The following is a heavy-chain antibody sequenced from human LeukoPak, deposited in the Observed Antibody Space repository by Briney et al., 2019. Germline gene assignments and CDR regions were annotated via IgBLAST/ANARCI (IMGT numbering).Heavy chain of an antibody. D-gene: IGHD2-2*01. CDR3: ARESSSLGPAAIPFDP. CDR1: GGSISSGGYY. Sequence: PSQTLSLTCTVSGGSISSGGYYWSWIRQHPGKGLEWIGYIYYSGSTYYNPSLKSRVTISVDTSKNQFPLKLSSVTAADTAVYYCARESSSLGPAAIPFDPWGQGTLVTVSS. V-gene: IGHV4-31*03. J-gene: IGHJ5*02. CDR2: IYYSGST.